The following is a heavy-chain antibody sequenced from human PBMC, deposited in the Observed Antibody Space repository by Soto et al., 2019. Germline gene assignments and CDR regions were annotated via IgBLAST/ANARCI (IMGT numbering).Heavy chain of an antibody. CDR3: AKDRDGNRSWQAYFDY. V-gene: IGHV3-23*01. D-gene: IGHD1-1*01. J-gene: IGHJ4*02. Sequence: PGGSLRLSCGASGFTFSSYAMSWVRQAPGKGLEWVSAISGSGGSTYYADSVKGRFTISRDNSKNTLYLQMNSLRAEDTAVYYCAKDRDGNRSWQAYFDYWGQGTLVTVSS. CDR1: GFTFSSYA. CDR2: ISGSGGST.